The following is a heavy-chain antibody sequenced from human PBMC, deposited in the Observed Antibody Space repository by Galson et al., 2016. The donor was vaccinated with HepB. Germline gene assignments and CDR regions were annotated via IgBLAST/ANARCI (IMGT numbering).Heavy chain of an antibody. CDR1: GFTFSNFA. J-gene: IGHJ4*02. Sequence: SLRLSCAASGFTFSNFAMHWVRQAPGKGLEYVSGISSDGGSTFYADSVKDRFTVSRDNSKNTLYLQMNSLRAEDTAVYYCAKDPYYYGSGSYLYFHYWGQGTLVTVSS. D-gene: IGHD3-10*01. CDR2: ISSDGGST. V-gene: IGHV3-64*02. CDR3: AKDPYYYGSGSYLYFHY.